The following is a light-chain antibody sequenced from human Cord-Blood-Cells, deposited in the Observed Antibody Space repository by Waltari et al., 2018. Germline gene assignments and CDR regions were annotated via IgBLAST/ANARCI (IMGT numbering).Light chain of an antibody. CDR1: QSICNY. J-gene: IGKJ4*01. CDR3: QQSYSTPLT. Sequence: QMTQXXXXLSAXXXXXVTITCRKSQSICNYLNWYQEKPGKAPKILDYAASSLQSGVPLRVSGSGSGTDFTLTISSLQPEDFATYYCQQSYSTPLTFGGGTKVEIK. CDR2: AAS. V-gene: IGKV1-39*01.